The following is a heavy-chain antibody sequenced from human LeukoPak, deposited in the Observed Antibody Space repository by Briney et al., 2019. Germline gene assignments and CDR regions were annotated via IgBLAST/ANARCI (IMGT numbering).Heavy chain of an antibody. D-gene: IGHD2-2*01. J-gene: IGHJ4*02. V-gene: IGHV3-48*01. CDR1: GFIFGDYN. Sequence: SGGSLRLSCAASGFIFGDYNMNWVRQVPGKGLEWISYMSSTSTTIFYADSVKGRFTISRDNAKNTLYLQMNSLRAENTAVYYCAKLESSSTSLWGQGTLVTVSS. CDR2: MSSTSTTI. CDR3: AKLESSSTSL.